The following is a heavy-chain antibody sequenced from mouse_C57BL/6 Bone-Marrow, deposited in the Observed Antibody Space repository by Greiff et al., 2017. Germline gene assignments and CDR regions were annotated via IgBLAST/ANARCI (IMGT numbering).Heavy chain of an antibody. J-gene: IGHJ4*01. CDR1: GYAFTSYG. V-gene: IGHV1-81*01. CDR3: ARDYYGSSYGEYYAMDY. CDR2: IYPRSGYT. Sequence: QVQLQQSGAELARPGASVKLSCKASGYAFTSYGISWVKQRPGQGLEWIGEIYPRSGYTYYNEKFKGKATLTADKSSSTAYMELRSLTSEDSAVYVCARDYYGSSYGEYYAMDYWGQGTSVTVSS. D-gene: IGHD1-1*01.